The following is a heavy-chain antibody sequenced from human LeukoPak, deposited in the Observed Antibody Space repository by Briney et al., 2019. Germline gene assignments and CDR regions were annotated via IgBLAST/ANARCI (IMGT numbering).Heavy chain of an antibody. CDR3: AKATTVVTPYYFDY. D-gene: IGHD4-23*01. Sequence: GGSLRLSCAASGFTFSSHWMSWVRQAPGKGLEWVSAISGSGGSTYYADSVKGRFTISRDNSKNTLYLQMNSLRAEDTAVYYCAKATTVVTPYYFDYWGQGTLVTVSS. CDR1: GFTFSSHW. V-gene: IGHV3-23*01. CDR2: ISGSGGST. J-gene: IGHJ4*02.